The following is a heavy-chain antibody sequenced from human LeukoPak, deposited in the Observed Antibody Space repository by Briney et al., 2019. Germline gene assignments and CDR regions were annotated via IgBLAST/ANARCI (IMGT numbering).Heavy chain of an antibody. Sequence: PGGSLRLSCAASGFTFSDYYMSWIRQAPGKGLEWVSYISSSGSTIYYADSVKGRFTISRDNAKNSLYLQMNSLRAEDTAVYYCARAHLDCTNGVCFYYYYYMDAWGKGTTVTVSS. CDR3: ARAHLDCTNGVCFYYYYYMDA. J-gene: IGHJ6*03. V-gene: IGHV3-11*04. D-gene: IGHD2-8*01. CDR1: GFTFSDYY. CDR2: ISSSGSTI.